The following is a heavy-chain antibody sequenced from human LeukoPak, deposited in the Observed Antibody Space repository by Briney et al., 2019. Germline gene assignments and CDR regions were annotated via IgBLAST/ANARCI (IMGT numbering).Heavy chain of an antibody. CDR3: ARQYFWSGYWAY. CDR2: IYHSGST. D-gene: IGHD3-3*01. CDR1: GYSISSGYY. J-gene: IGHJ4*02. V-gene: IGHV4-38-2*01. Sequence: SETLSLTCAVSGYSISSGYYWGWIRQPPGKGLEWIGSIYHSGSTYYNPSLKSRVTISVDTSKNQFSLELSSVTAAGTAVYYCARQYFWSGYWAYWGQGTLVTVSS.